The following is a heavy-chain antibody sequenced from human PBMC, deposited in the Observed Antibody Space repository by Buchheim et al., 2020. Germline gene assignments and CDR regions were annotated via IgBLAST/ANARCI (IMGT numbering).Heavy chain of an antibody. CDR2: INHSGST. V-gene: IGHV4-34*01. Sequence: QVQLQQWGAGLLKPSETLSLTCAVYGGSFSGYYWSRIRQPPGKGLEWIGEINHSGSTNYNPSLKSRVTISVDTSKNQFSLKLSSVTAADTAVYYCARVGASTIFGVVIMGYYGMDVWGQGTT. CDR3: ARVGASTIFGVVIMGYYGMDV. J-gene: IGHJ6*02. D-gene: IGHD3-3*01. CDR1: GGSFSGYY.